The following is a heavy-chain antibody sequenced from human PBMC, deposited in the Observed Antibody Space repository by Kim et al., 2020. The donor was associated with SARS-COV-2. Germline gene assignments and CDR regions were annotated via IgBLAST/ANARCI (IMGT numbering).Heavy chain of an antibody. CDR3: SRDGLAAAGNYYYYGMDV. D-gene: IGHD6-13*01. V-gene: IGHV3-7*01. Sequence: GGSLRLSCAASGFTFSSYGMSWVRQAPGKGLEWVANINQDGSEKYYVDSVKGRFTISRDNTKNSLYLQMNSLRADDTAVYYCSRDGLAAAGNYYYYGMDVWGQGTTVTVSS. CDR2: INQDGSEK. CDR1: GFTFSSYG. J-gene: IGHJ6*02.